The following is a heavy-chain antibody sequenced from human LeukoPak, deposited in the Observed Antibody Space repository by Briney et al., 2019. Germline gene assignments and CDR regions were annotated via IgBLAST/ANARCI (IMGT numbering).Heavy chain of an antibody. D-gene: IGHD3-22*01. V-gene: IGHV4-39*07. Sequence: SETLSLTCTVSGGSISTSNYYWGWIRQPPGKGLEWIGNIFYSGSTYYSPSLKSRVTISLDTSRNQFSLKLRSVTAADTAVYYCARDRYYYDSSGSNIFDYWGQGTLVTVSS. CDR3: ARDRYYYDSSGSNIFDY. CDR2: IFYSGST. J-gene: IGHJ4*02. CDR1: GGSISTSNYY.